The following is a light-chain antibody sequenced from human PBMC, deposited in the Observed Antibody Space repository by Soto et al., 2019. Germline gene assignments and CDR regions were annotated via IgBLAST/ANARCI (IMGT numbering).Light chain of an antibody. CDR3: QHDYTYSGT. CDR1: QSISTW. V-gene: IGKV1-5*03. CDR2: KAS. J-gene: IGKJ1*01. Sequence: DIQMTQSPATLSSSVGDRDTLTCRASQSISTWLAWYQQKPGKAPNLLVYKASTLESGVPSRFSGSGSGTDFTLAINSLQHDDFANYCCQHDYTYSGTFGQGTKVEIK.